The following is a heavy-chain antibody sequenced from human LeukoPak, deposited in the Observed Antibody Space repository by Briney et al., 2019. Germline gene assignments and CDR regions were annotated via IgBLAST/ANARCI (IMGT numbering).Heavy chain of an antibody. Sequence: GASVKVSCKVSGYTLTESFMHWMRQAPGQGLEWMGGFDPDDGATIYAQKFQGRVTMTEDTSTDTAYMELSSLRPDDTAVYYCATEEKWELCLDYWGQGTLVTVSS. CDR3: ATEEKWELCLDY. D-gene: IGHD3-16*01. J-gene: IGHJ4*02. CDR2: FDPDDGAT. CDR1: GYTLTESF. V-gene: IGHV1-24*01.